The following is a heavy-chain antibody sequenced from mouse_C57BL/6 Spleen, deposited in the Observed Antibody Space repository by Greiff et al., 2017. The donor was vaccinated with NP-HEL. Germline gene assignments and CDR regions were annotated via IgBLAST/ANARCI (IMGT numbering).Heavy chain of an antibody. V-gene: IGHV1-52*01. CDR3: ARRDYYGSSLDY. CDR1: GYTFTSYW. Sequence: QVHVKQPGAELVRPGSSVKLSCKASGYTFTSYWMHWVKQRPIQGLEWIGNIDPSDSETHYNQKFKDKATLTVDKSSSTAYMQLSSLTSEDSAVYYCARRDYYGSSLDYWGQGTTLTVSS. J-gene: IGHJ2*01. CDR2: IDPSDSET. D-gene: IGHD1-1*01.